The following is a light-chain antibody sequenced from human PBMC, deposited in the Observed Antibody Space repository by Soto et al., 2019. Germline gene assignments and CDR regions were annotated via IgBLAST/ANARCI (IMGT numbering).Light chain of an antibody. J-gene: IGKJ1*01. Sequence: DIQMTQSPPTLSASVGDRVTITCRASQSIRNYLAWYQQMPGKAPKLLIYGGSSLQSGVPSRFSGSGSGTEFALTITSLQPDDFATYFCQHPNSYSQTFGQGTKVEIK. V-gene: IGKV1-5*01. CDR3: QHPNSYSQT. CDR1: QSIRNY. CDR2: GGS.